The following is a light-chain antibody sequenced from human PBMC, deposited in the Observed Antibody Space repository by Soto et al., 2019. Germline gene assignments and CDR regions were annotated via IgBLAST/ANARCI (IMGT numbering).Light chain of an antibody. V-gene: IGKV3-15*01. J-gene: IGKJ3*01. Sequence: EIVMTQSPSTLFVSPGESATLSCRASQSVNSNLAWYQQKPGQAPRLLFYSASARATGVPARFSVSGSGTEFTLAITSLQSEDFAVYYCQQYNTWPFTFGPGTKVDIK. CDR2: SAS. CDR1: QSVNSN. CDR3: QQYNTWPFT.